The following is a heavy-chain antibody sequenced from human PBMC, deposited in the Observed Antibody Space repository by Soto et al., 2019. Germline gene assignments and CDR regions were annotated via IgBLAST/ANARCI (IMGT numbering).Heavy chain of an antibody. D-gene: IGHD6-13*01. Sequence: PSETLSLTCPVSGVSISSSSYYWGWIRQPPGKGLEWIGSIYYSGGTYYNPSLKSRVTISVDTSKNQFSLKMSSVTAADTAVYYCARQYASSWDSFDHWGQGTLVTVSS. J-gene: IGHJ4*02. V-gene: IGHV4-39*01. CDR3: ARQYASSWDSFDH. CDR2: IYYSGGT. CDR1: GVSISSSSYY.